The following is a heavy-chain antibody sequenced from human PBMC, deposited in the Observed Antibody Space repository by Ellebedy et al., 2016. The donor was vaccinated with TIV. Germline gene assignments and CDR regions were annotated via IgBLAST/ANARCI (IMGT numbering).Heavy chain of an antibody. V-gene: IGHV3-21*01. Sequence: PGGSLRLSCAASGFSIRSYNMNWVRQAPGKGLEWVSSITSSGTSTYYAESVKGRFTIFRDSTKNSLFLQLNSLRAEDTAIYYCARVAYNAGNLYYFDYWGPGTLVTVSS. D-gene: IGHD4-23*01. J-gene: IGHJ4*02. CDR2: ITSSGTST. CDR1: GFSIRSYN. CDR3: ARVAYNAGNLYYFDY.